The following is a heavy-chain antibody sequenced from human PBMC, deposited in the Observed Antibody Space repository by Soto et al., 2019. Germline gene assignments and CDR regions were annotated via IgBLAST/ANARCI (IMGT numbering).Heavy chain of an antibody. CDR3: ARGARDFDY. D-gene: IGHD3-16*01. V-gene: IGHV3-33*01. CDR2: MWYDESKK. CDR1: GFTFNTYV. J-gene: IGHJ4*02. Sequence: GGSLRFSCAASGFTFNTYVMHWVRQAPGKGLEWVALMWYDESKKYYGDSVRGRFTISRDNSWDTLYLQMNSLRSEDTAVYYCARGARDFDYWGQGTLVTVS.